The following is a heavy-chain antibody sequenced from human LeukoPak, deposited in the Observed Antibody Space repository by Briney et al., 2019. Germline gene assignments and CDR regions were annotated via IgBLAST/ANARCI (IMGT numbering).Heavy chain of an antibody. CDR2: VLYDGETK. CDR1: GFIFSNYA. Sequence: PGGSLRLSCAASGFIFSNYALHWVRQAPGKGLEWVAVVLYDGETKYYADSVKGRFTISRDNPENMLYLQMNSLRPEDTAVYYCAREQFYDSSGFYSSFDYWGQGTLVTVSS. CDR3: AREQFYDSSGFYSSFDY. J-gene: IGHJ4*02. V-gene: IGHV3-30*04. D-gene: IGHD3-22*01.